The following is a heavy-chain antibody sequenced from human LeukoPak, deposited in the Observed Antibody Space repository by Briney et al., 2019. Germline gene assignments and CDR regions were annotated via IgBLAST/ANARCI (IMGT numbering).Heavy chain of an antibody. J-gene: IGHJ5*01. V-gene: IGHV3-48*03. CDR3: ARGAPCGGDCSSWFDP. Sequence: GGSLRLSCAASGFTFSSYEMNWVRQAPGKGLEWVSYISSSGDTIYADSVKGRFTISRDNAKNSLYLQMNSLRVEDTAVYYCARGAPCGGDCSSWFDPWGQGTVVTVSS. D-gene: IGHD2-21*02. CDR1: GFTFSSYE. CDR2: ISSSGDTI.